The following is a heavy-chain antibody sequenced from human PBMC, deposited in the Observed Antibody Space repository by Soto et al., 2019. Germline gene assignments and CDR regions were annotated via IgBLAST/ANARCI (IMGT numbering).Heavy chain of an antibody. J-gene: IGHJ5*02. D-gene: IGHD3-3*01. Sequence: SETLSLTCAAHNGSFTDYFWTWIRQSPGRGPEWIGEINHRGGATYNPSLRSRVTISIDTSKNHFSLSLRPLTAADTAVYYCVARGMTYDFLSGPHPFDPWGHGTLVTVSS. CDR2: INHRGGA. V-gene: IGHV4-34*01. CDR3: VARGMTYDFLSGPHPFDP. CDR1: NGSFTDYF.